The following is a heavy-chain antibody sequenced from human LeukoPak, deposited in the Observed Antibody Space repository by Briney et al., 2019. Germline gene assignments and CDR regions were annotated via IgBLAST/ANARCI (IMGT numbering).Heavy chain of an antibody. CDR1: GYTFTGYY. V-gene: IGHV1-2*06. CDR3: ARYRYYDSSSTFDY. D-gene: IGHD3-22*01. J-gene: IGHJ4*02. Sequence: ASVKVSCKASGYTFTGYYMHWVRQAPGQGLEWMGRINPNSGGTNYAQKFQGRVTMTRDTSISTAYMELSRLRSDDTAVYYCARYRYYDSSSTFDYWGRGTLVTVSS. CDR2: INPNSGGT.